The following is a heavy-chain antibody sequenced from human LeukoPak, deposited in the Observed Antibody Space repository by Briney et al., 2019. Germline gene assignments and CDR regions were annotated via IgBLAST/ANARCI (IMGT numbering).Heavy chain of an antibody. CDR1: GGTCSSYA. CDR3: ARGGYSYGYGFSDLDY. V-gene: IGHV1-69*05. CDR2: IIPIFGTA. Sequence: ASVKVSCKASGGTCSSYAISWVRQAPGQGLEWMGRIIPIFGTANYAQKFQGRVTITTDESTSTAYMELSSLRSEDTAVYYCARGGYSYGYGFSDLDYWGQGTLVTVSS. D-gene: IGHD5-18*01. J-gene: IGHJ4*02.